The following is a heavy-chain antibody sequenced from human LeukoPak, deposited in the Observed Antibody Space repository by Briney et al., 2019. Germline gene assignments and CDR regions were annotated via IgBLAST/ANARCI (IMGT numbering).Heavy chain of an antibody. CDR1: GGSISSYY. CDR2: IYYSGST. D-gene: IGHD3-22*01. Sequence: SETLSLTCTVSGGSISSYYWSWIRQPPGKGLEWIGYIYYSGSTNYNPTLKSRVTISVDTSKNQFSLRLSSVTAADTAVYYCARVTGYMIEDYFDYWGQGTLVTVSS. CDR3: ARVTGYMIEDYFDY. J-gene: IGHJ4*02. V-gene: IGHV4-59*01.